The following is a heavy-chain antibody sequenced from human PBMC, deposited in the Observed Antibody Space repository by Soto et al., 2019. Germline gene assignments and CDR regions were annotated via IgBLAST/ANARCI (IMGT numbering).Heavy chain of an antibody. Sequence: QITLKESGPTLVKPTQTLTLTCTFSGFSLSTSGVGVGWVRQPPGKALEWLALIYWDNNKHYSPSLNSRLTITKETSKNQVVLTMTNMDPVDTATYYCAHRELSTGHFDYWGQGTLVTVSS. CDR3: AHRELSTGHFDY. D-gene: IGHD4-4*01. CDR2: IYWDNNK. J-gene: IGHJ4*02. V-gene: IGHV2-5*02. CDR1: GFSLSTSGVG.